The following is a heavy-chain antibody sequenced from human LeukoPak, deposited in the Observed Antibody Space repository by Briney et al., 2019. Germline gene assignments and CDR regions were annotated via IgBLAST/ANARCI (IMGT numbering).Heavy chain of an antibody. CDR2: MYYSGST. CDR1: GGSISSSSYY. J-gene: IGHJ5*02. V-gene: IGHV4-39*01. CDR3: ARLRWYDSGGRGVRYFDP. Sequence: PSETLSLTCTVSGGSISSSSYYWGWIRQPPGKGLEWIGSMYYSGSTYYNPSLKSRITISVDTSKNQFSLKLSSVAAADTAVYYCARLRWYDSGGRGVRYFDPWGQGTLVTVSS. D-gene: IGHD6-19*01.